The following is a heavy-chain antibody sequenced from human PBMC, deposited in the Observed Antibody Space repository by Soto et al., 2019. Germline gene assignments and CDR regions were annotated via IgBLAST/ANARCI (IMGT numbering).Heavy chain of an antibody. CDR1: GYTFTSYD. V-gene: IGHV1-8*01. CDR3: ARGNDPYCSGGSCYYFDY. J-gene: IGHJ4*02. D-gene: IGHD2-15*01. CDR2: MNPNSGNT. Sequence: ASVKVSCKTSGYTFTSYDINWVRQATGQGLEWMGWMNPNSGNTGYAQKFQGRVTMTRNTSISTAYMELSSLRSEDTAVYYCARGNDPYCSGGSCYYFDYWGQGTLVTVSS.